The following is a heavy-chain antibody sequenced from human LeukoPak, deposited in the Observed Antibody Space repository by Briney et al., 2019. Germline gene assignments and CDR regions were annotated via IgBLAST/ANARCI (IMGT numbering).Heavy chain of an antibody. CDR3: AREGKKLMMDV. V-gene: IGHV4-34*09. CDR1: GGSFSGYY. D-gene: IGHD2-8*01. CDR2: INHSGST. Sequence: SETLSLTCAVYGGSFSGYYWSWIRQPPGKGLEWIGEINHSGSTNYNPSLKSRVTISVDTSKNQFSLKLSSVTAADTAVYYCAREGKKLMMDVWGQGTTVTVSS. J-gene: IGHJ6*02.